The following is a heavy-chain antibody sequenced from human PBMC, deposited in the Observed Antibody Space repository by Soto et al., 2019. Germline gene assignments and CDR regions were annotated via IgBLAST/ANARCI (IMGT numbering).Heavy chain of an antibody. CDR1: GDSISSSYW. CDR3: AREAGDGSGTYDLDS. J-gene: IGHJ4*02. D-gene: IGHD3-10*01. CDR2: IDHSKYT. V-gene: IGHV4-4*02. Sequence: QVQLQESGPGLVKPSGTLSLTCAVSGDSISSSYWWSWVRQPPGKGLEWIGEIDHSKYTNYNPSLKSRVTISLDNSKMHFSLKLISVTAADTAVYYCAREAGDGSGTYDLDSWGQGTLVTVSS.